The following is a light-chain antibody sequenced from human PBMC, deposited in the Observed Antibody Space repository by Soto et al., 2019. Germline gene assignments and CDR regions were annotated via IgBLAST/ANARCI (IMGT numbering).Light chain of an antibody. CDR3: QQFNNWPLT. CDR2: GAS. J-gene: IGKJ2*01. V-gene: IGKV3-15*01. Sequence: EIVMTQSPATLSVSPGERAILSCRASQSVSSDLAWYQQKPGQAPRLLIYGASTRATCIPARFSGSGSGTEFTLTISSLQSEDFAVYYCQQFNNWPLTFGQGTKLEIK. CDR1: QSVSSD.